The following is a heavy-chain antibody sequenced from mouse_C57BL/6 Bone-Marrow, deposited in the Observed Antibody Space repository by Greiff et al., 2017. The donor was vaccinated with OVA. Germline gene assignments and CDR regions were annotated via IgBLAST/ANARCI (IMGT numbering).Heavy chain of an antibody. Sequence: QVQLQQPGAELVMPGASVKLSCKASGYTFTSYWMHWVKQRPGQGLEWIGEIDPSDSYTNYNQKVKGKSTLTVDKSSSTAYMQLSSLTSEDSAVYYCARDYYGSDWYFDVWGTGTTVTVSS. V-gene: IGHV1-69*01. CDR2: IDPSDSYT. D-gene: IGHD1-1*01. CDR3: ARDYYGSDWYFDV. CDR1: GYTFTSYW. J-gene: IGHJ1*03.